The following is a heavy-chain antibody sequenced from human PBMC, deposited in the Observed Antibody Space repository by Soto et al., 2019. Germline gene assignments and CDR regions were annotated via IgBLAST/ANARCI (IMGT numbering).Heavy chain of an antibody. CDR1: GGSISSSNW. V-gene: IGHV4-4*02. Sequence: SETLSLTCAVSGGSISSSNWWSWVRQPPGKGLEWIGEIYHSGSTNYNPSLKSRVTISVDKSKNQFSLKLSSVTAADTAVYYCARRGENIAVAGQSDYWGQGTLVTVSS. J-gene: IGHJ4*02. D-gene: IGHD6-19*01. CDR2: IYHSGST. CDR3: ARRGENIAVAGQSDY.